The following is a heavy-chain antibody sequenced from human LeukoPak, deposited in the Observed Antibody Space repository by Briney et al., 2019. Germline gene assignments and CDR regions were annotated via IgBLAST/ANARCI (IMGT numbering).Heavy chain of an antibody. V-gene: IGHV3-74*01. CDR2: ITSDGSST. CDR1: GFTFSSYW. J-gene: IGHJ3*02. CDR3: ARDIADAFDI. D-gene: IGHD6-13*01. Sequence: GGSLRLSCAASGFTFSSYWMHWVRQAPGKGLVWVSRITSDGSSTTYADSVKGRFTISRDNAKNTLYLQMNSLGAEDTAVYYCARDIADAFDIWGQGTMVSVSS.